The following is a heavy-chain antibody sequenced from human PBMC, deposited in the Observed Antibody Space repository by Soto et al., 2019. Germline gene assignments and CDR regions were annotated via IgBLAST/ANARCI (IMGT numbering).Heavy chain of an antibody. V-gene: IGHV3-23*01. CDR1: GFTFSSYA. Sequence: GGSLRLSCAASGFTFSSYAMSWVRQAPGKGLEWVSAISGSGGSTYYADSVKGRFTISRDNSKNTLYLQMNSLRAEDTAVYYCAKDPLEYSSSYQFDYWGQGTLVTVSS. CDR2: ISGSGGST. D-gene: IGHD6-6*01. CDR3: AKDPLEYSSSYQFDY. J-gene: IGHJ4*02.